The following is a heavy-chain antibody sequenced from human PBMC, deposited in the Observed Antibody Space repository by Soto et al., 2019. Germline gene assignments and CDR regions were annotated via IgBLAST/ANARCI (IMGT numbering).Heavy chain of an antibody. CDR1: GYSFTNYW. CDR3: ARHLYDSGDYYFDY. J-gene: IGHJ4*02. CDR2: IDPSDSYT. V-gene: IGHV5-10-1*01. Sequence: EVQLVQSGAEVKKPGESLRISCKGSGYSFTNYWISWVRQMPGKGLEWMGRIDPSDSYTNYSPSFQGHVTISADKSINTAYLLWSSLKASDSAMYYWARHLYDSGDYYFDYWGQGALVTVSS. D-gene: IGHD3-10*01.